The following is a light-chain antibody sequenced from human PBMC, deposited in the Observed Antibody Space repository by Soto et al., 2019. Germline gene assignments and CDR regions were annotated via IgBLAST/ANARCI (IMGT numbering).Light chain of an antibody. CDR3: QQYGSSPFT. Sequence: ESVLTQSPGTLSMSPGERATLSCRASQSVSSSYSAWYQQQPGQAPRLLIYGASSRATGIPDRFSGSGSGTDFTLTISRLEPEDFAVYYCQQYGSSPFTFGPGTKVDIK. CDR1: QSVSSSY. J-gene: IGKJ3*01. V-gene: IGKV3-20*01. CDR2: GAS.